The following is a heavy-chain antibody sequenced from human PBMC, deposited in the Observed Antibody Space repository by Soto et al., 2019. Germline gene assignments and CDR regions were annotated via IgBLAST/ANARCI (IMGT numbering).Heavy chain of an antibody. CDR2: ISSSSSYI. J-gene: IGHJ5*02. D-gene: IGHD3-22*01. V-gene: IGHV3-21*01. CDR1: GFTFSSYS. CDR3: ARDHVLDSSGYYTKNWFDP. Sequence: PGGSLRLSCAASGFTFSSYSMNWVRQAPGKGLEWVSSISSSSSYIYYADSVKGRFTISRDNAKNSLYLQMNSLRAEDTAVYYCARDHVLDSSGYYTKNWFDPWGQGTLVTVSS.